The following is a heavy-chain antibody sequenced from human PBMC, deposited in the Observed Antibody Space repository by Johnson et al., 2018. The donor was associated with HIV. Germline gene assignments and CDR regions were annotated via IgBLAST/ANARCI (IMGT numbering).Heavy chain of an antibody. J-gene: IGHJ3*02. D-gene: IGHD2-15*01. Sequence: VQLVESGGGVVRPGGSLRLSCAASGFTFDDYDMSWVRQAPGKGLEWVSGINWNGGSTGYADSVKGRFTISRDNAKNSLYLQMNSLRAEDTALYYCARVLCSGGSCYSDAFDIWGQGTMVTVSS. CDR2: INWNGGST. V-gene: IGHV3-20*04. CDR1: GFTFDDYD. CDR3: ARVLCSGGSCYSDAFDI.